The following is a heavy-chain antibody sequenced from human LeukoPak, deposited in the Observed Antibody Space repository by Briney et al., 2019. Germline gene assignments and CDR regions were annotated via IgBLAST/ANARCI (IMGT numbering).Heavy chain of an antibody. D-gene: IGHD6-13*01. V-gene: IGHV3-15*01. J-gene: IGHJ4*02. CDR1: GFTFSSYA. CDR2: IKSKTDGGTP. Sequence: PGGSLRLSCAASGFTFSSYAMSWVRQAPGKGLEWVGRIKSKTDGGTPDYAAPVKGRFTISRDDSKNTLYLQMNSLKTEDTAVYYCSGLGIAAAGTDCWGQGTLVTVSS. CDR3: SGLGIAAAGTDC.